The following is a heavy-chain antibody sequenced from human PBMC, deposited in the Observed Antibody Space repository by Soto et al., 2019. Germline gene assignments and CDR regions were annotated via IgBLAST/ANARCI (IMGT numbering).Heavy chain of an antibody. CDR2: INHSGST. Sequence: QVQLQQWGAGLLKPSETLSLTCAVYGGSFSGYYWSWIRQPPGKGLEWIGEINHSGSTNYNPSLKSRVTISVDPSKNQFSLKLSSVTAADTAVYYCARDHMIKLRRAFDYWGQGTLVTVSS. V-gene: IGHV4-34*01. CDR1: GGSFSGYY. CDR3: ARDHMIKLRRAFDY. D-gene: IGHD3-16*01. J-gene: IGHJ4*02.